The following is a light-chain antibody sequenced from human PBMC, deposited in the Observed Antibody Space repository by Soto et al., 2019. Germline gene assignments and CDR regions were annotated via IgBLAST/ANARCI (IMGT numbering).Light chain of an antibody. CDR2: GAS. CDR3: QQGHNWPLT. J-gene: IGKJ2*01. V-gene: IGKV3-15*01. Sequence: EIVMTQSPATLSLSPGERAALSCRASQSINSEFAWYQQKPGQPPRLLIYGASTRATGVPARFTGSESGSEFTLTISGLQSEDVAVYYCQQGHNWPLTFGQGTRLEI. CDR1: QSINSE.